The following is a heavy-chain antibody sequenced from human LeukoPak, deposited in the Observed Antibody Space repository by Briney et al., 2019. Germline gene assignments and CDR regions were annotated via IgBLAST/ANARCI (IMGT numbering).Heavy chain of an antibody. Sequence: GESLKISCQVSGYIFTHYWIGWVRQMPGNGLESMGIIYPADSDTTYSPPFQGQVTISADKSISTVYLQGSSLKASDTAMYYCARQSRDGSKTRGYYFDYWGQGTLVTVSS. CDR1: GYIFTHYW. CDR2: IYPADSDT. J-gene: IGHJ4*02. CDR3: ARQSRDGSKTRGYYFDY. V-gene: IGHV5-51*01. D-gene: IGHD3-10*01.